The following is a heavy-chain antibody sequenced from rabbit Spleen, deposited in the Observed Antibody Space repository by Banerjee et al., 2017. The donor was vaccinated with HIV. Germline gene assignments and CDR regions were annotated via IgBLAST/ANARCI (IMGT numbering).Heavy chain of an antibody. CDR2: IDPLFDNT. CDR1: GFDFSAYG. V-gene: IGHV1S47*01. CDR3: VRDRANIGGDYGPYYFDL. D-gene: IGHD2-1*01. Sequence: QEQLVESGGGLVQPGGSLKLSCKASGFDFSAYGVSWVRQAPGKGLEWIGYIDPLFDNTYYASWVNGRFTISRHNAQNTLYLQLNSLTAADTATYFCVRDRANIGGDYGPYYFDLRGPGTLVTVS. J-gene: IGHJ4*01.